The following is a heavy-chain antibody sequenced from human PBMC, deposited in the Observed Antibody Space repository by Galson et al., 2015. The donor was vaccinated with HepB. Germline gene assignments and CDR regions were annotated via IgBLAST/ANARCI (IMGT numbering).Heavy chain of an antibody. CDR2: IYSGART. Sequence: SLRLSCAGSGFTVSTNYMTWVRQAPGKGLERVSLIYSGARTNYADSVKGRFTISRDNSKNTLYLDMNSLRAEDTAVYYCARWSCNGGICFAFDIWGQGTTVTVSS. CDR1: GFTVSTNY. V-gene: IGHV3-53*01. D-gene: IGHD2-15*01. CDR3: ARWSCNGGICFAFDI. J-gene: IGHJ3*02.